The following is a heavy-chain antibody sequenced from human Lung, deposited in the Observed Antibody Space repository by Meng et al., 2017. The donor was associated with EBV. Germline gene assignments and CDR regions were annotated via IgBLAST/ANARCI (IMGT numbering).Heavy chain of an antibody. J-gene: IGHJ4*02. CDR1: GGSFSGYY. CDR3: ARSYSSGWYTLFDY. V-gene: IGHV4-34*01. Sequence: QVQLQPGGAGLWKPSETLSLTCAVYGGSFSGYYWSWIRQPPGKGLEWIGEINHSGSTNYNPSLKSRVTISVDTSKNQFSLKLSSVTAADTAVYYCARSYSSGWYTLFDYWGQGTLVTVSS. CDR2: INHSGST. D-gene: IGHD6-19*01.